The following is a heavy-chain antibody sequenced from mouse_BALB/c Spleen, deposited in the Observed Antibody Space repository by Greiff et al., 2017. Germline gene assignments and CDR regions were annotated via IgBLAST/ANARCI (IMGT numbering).Heavy chain of an antibody. J-gene: IGHJ4*01. CDR3: ARRDGQRYYAMDY. CDR1: GYAFTNYL. V-gene: IGHV1-54*03. D-gene: IGHD2-3*01. Sequence: VQRVESGAELVRPGTSVKVSCKASGYAFTNYLIEWVKQRPGQGLEWIGVINPGSGGTNYNEKFKGKATLTADKSSSTAYMQLSSLTSDDSAVYFCARRDGQRYYAMDYWGQGTSVTVSS. CDR2: INPGSGGT.